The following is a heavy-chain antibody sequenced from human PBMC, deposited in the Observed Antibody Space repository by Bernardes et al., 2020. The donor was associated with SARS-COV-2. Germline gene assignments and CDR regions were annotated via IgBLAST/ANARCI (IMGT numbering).Heavy chain of an antibody. J-gene: IGHJ4*02. CDR1: GYTFTTFG. D-gene: IGHD1-26*01. Sequence: ASVKFSCKASGYTFTTFGTSGGHQAPEQGLGGMGWISAYNGNTNYAQKLQGRVTMTTDTSTSTAYMELRSLRSDDTAVYYCARDERSGSYGPGDYWGQGTLVTVSS. CDR3: ARDERSGSYGPGDY. CDR2: ISAYNGNT. V-gene: IGHV1-18*01.